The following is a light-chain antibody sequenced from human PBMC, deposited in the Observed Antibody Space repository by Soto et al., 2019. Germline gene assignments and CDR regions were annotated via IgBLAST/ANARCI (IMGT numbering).Light chain of an antibody. CDR3: QQYGGSVQT. CDR1: QSVGSNY. CDR2: GAS. Sequence: DIVVTQFPGTLSLSPGERATLSCRASQSVGSNYLAWYQQRPGQPPNLLIFGASHRAPDIPDRFSGSGSGTDFTLTISRLEPEDFAVYYCQQYGGSVQTFGQGTKVEIK. V-gene: IGKV3-20*01. J-gene: IGKJ1*01.